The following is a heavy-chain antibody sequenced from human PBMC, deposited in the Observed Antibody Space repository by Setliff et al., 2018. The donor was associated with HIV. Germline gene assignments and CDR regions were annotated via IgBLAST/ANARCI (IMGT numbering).Heavy chain of an antibody. J-gene: IGHJ6*02. V-gene: IGHV4-39*07. Sequence: ETLSLTCTVSSGSVSRSDYYWGWIRQTPGKGMEWIGSIYWSGLTFYNPSLKSRVPISVDTSKNQFSLKLSSVIAADTAVYYCARIFGDQGYYYGMDVWGQGTTVTVSS. D-gene: IGHD3-3*01. CDR2: IYWSGLT. CDR1: SGSVSRSDYY. CDR3: ARIFGDQGYYYGMDV.